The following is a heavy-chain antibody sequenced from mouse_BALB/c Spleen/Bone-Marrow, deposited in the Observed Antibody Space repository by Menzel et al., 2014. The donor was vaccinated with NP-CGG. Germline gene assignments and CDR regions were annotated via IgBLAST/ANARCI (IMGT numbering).Heavy chain of an antibody. CDR1: GYTSTNYW. Sequence: QVQLQQSGAELVRPGTSVKISCKASGYTSTNYWLGWVKQRPGHGLEWIGDIYPGGGYTNYNEKFKGKATLTADTSSSTAYMQLSSLTAVGSAVYFCARKGYGSSYPFAYWGQGTLVTVSA. CDR2: IYPGGGYT. CDR3: ARKGYGSSYPFAY. D-gene: IGHD1-1*01. J-gene: IGHJ3*01. V-gene: IGHV1-63*02.